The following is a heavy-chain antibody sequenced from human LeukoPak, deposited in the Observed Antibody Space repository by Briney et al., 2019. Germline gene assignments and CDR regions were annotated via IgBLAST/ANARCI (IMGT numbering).Heavy chain of an antibody. D-gene: IGHD5-18*01. CDR1: GFTFSSYG. CDR2: IWYDGSNK. J-gene: IGHJ4*02. CDR3: ATIISFQGYSYGQYYIDY. V-gene: IGHV3-33*01. Sequence: GRSLRLSCAASGFTFSSYGMHWVRQAPGKGLEWVAVIWYDGSNKYYADSVKGRFTISRDNSKNTLYLQMNSLRAEDTAVYYCATIISFQGYSYGQYYIDYWGQGTLVTVSS.